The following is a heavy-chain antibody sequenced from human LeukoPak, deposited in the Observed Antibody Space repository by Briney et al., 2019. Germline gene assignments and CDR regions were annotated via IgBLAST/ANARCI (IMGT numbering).Heavy chain of an antibody. D-gene: IGHD6-13*01. V-gene: IGHV3-30*04. J-gene: IGHJ4*02. CDR1: GFTFSSYP. Sequence: GGSLRLSCAASGFTFSSYPMHWARQAPGKGLEWVALISYDGSNKYYADSVKGRFSISRDNSKNTLFLQMNSLRAEDTAVYYCARVFSSSWYGLDYWGQGTLVTVSS. CDR3: ARVFSSSWYGLDY. CDR2: ISYDGSNK.